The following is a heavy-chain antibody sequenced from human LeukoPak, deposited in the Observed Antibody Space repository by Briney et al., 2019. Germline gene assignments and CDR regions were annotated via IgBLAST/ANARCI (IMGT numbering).Heavy chain of an antibody. CDR2: IYPDDSDT. D-gene: IGHD2-21*02. V-gene: IGHV5-51*01. Sequence: GESLKISCKHSEYSFPNYCIGWVRQMPGKGLEWMGIIYPDDSDTRYSPSFQGQVTISADKSISTAYLQWSSLKASDTAMYYCARQSARAYCGGDCSPAFNYYYMDVWGKGTTVTISS. J-gene: IGHJ6*03. CDR1: EYSFPNYC. CDR3: ARQSARAYCGGDCSPAFNYYYMDV.